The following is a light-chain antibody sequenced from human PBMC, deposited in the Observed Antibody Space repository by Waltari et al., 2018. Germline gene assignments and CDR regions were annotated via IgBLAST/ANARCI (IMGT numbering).Light chain of an antibody. J-gene: IGKJ4*01. V-gene: IGKV3-15*01. Sequence: EIVMTQSPATLSVSPGERATLSCRASQSVSGNLAWYQQKPGQAPRLLIHGASTRATGFPAMFSGSVSGTEFTLTISSLQSEDFAVYYCQQYYNWPLTFGGGTKVEIK. CDR3: QQYYNWPLT. CDR1: QSVSGN. CDR2: GAS.